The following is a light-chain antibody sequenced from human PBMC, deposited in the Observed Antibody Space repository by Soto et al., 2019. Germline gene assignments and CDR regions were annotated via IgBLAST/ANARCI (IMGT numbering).Light chain of an antibody. V-gene: IGLV2-14*01. Sequence: QAVVTQPASVSGSPGQSITISCTGALSDVGGDDYVSWYQHHPGKAPKLILYDVSNRPSGVSNRFSGSKSGNTASLTISGLQTEDEAEYYCSSYANVIFGGGTKLTVL. CDR1: LSDVGGDDY. J-gene: IGLJ2*01. CDR3: SSYANVI. CDR2: DVS.